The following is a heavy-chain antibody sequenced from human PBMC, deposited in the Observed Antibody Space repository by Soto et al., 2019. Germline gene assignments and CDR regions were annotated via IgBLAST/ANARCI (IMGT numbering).Heavy chain of an antibody. CDR2: IIPIFGTA. CDR3: ASAEDSSSWYWSPFDY. J-gene: IGHJ4*02. CDR1: GGTFSSYA. D-gene: IGHD6-13*01. V-gene: IGHV1-69*13. Sequence: RASVKVSCKASGGTFSSYAISWVRQAPGQGLEWMGGIIPIFGTANYAQKFQGRVTITADESTSTAYMELSSLRSEDTAVYYCASAEDSSSWYWSPFDYWGQGTLVTVSS.